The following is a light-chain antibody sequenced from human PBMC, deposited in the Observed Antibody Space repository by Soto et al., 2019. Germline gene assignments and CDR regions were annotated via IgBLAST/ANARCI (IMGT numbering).Light chain of an antibody. Sequence: EIVMTLSPATLSVSPGEIVTLSCRASQNIGSNLAWYQQKFCHAPRLLIYGASTRVTGIPARISGSGSGTEFTLTITSPQSEDFGVYHCQQYHNWWTFGQGTKVDIK. CDR1: QNIGSN. V-gene: IGKV3-15*01. CDR2: GAS. CDR3: QQYHNWWT. J-gene: IGKJ1*01.